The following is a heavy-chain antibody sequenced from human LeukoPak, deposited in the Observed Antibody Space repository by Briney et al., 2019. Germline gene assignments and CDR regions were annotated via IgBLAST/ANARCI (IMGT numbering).Heavy chain of an antibody. D-gene: IGHD5-24*01. Sequence: AEPLSLTCTVSGGSISSSGNFWGSVRQPPARGLEWIASTYYSRNTYYNPSLKSRVTISVDTSKNQFSLKLSSVTAADTAVYYCARHEEEDGYNAKTFDYWGQGTLVTVSS. V-gene: IGHV4-39*01. CDR3: ARHEEEDGYNAKTFDY. CDR2: TYYSRNT. CDR1: GGSISSSGNF. J-gene: IGHJ4*02.